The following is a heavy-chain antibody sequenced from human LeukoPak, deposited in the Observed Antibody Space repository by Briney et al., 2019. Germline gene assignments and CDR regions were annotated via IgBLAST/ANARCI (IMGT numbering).Heavy chain of an antibody. D-gene: IGHD3-3*01. CDR2: IYTSGST. CDR1: GGSISSYY. Sequence: PSETLSLTCTVSGGSISSYYWSWIRQPAGKGLEWIGRIYTSGSTNYNPSLKSRVTMSVDTSKNQFSLKLSSVTAADTAVYYCARADWGITIFGVVIGWFDPWGQGTLVTVSS. CDR3: ARADWGITIFGVVIGWFDP. V-gene: IGHV4-4*07. J-gene: IGHJ5*02.